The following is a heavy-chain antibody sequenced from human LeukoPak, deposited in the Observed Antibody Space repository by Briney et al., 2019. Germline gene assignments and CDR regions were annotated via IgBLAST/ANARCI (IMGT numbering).Heavy chain of an antibody. CDR1: GFTFSSYS. J-gene: IGHJ4*02. Sequence: GGSLRLSCAASGFTFSSYSMNWVRQAPGKGLEWVSYISSSSSTIYYADSVKGRFTISRDNAKNSLYLQMNSLRAEDTAVYYCARGIDYWGKGTLVTVSS. CDR2: ISSSSSTI. CDR3: ARGIDY. V-gene: IGHV3-48*04.